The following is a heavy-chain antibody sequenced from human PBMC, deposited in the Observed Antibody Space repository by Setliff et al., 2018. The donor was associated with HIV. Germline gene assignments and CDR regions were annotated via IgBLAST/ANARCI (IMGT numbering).Heavy chain of an antibody. CDR2: IWYDGSKK. D-gene: IGHD1-20*01. J-gene: IGHJ4*02. CDR3: ARDLWGAYNGYLHY. V-gene: IGHV3-33*01. CDR1: GFTFSSFG. Sequence: GSLRLSCAESGFTFSSFGMHWVRQAPGKGLEWVAFIWYDGSKKYYGDSVKGRHTISRDNSNNTLYLQMNNLTVDDTGLYFCARDLWGAYNGYLHYWGRGTLVTVSS.